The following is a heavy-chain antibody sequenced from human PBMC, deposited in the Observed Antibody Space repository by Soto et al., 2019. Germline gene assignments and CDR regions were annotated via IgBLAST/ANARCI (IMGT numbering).Heavy chain of an antibody. CDR3: ARAHVGILSSFDL. CDR1: ACTFTDYY. D-gene: IGHD1-26*01. V-gene: IGHV1-2*02. Sequence: ASVKVSCKASACTFTDYYIHWVRQAPGQGLETLAWINCDSGVTDFAQKFQGRVTLTRDTSISTAYMELTSLRSDDTAVYYCARAHVGILSSFDLLGQATMVTVSS. CDR2: INCDSGVT. J-gene: IGHJ3*01.